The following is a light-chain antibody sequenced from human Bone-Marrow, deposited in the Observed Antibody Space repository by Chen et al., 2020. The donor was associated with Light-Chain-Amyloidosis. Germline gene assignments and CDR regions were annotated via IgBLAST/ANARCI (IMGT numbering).Light chain of an antibody. Sequence: SYVLTQPPSVSVAPGQTARITCGGNDIENEVVHWYQQKPGQAPVLVVSDDSDRPSGIPERFSGSNSGNMATLTISRVEAGDEADYYCQVWDRSSDRPVFGGGTKLTVL. J-gene: IGLJ3*02. CDR1: DIENEV. CDR2: DDS. CDR3: QVWDRSSDRPV. V-gene: IGLV3-21*02.